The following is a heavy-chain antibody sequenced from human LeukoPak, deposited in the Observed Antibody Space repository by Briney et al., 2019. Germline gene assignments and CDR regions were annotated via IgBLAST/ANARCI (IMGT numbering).Heavy chain of an antibody. Sequence: AGGSLRLSCAASGFTFSDYYMSWIRQAPGKGLEWVSYITTTGTGIYYADSVRGRFTISRDNAKNSLFLQMNSLRAEDTAVYYCARDLGHSNSPEYWGQGTLVTVSS. J-gene: IGHJ4*02. V-gene: IGHV3-11*04. CDR2: ITTTGTGI. CDR3: ARDLGHSNSPEY. D-gene: IGHD4-11*01. CDR1: GFTFSDYY.